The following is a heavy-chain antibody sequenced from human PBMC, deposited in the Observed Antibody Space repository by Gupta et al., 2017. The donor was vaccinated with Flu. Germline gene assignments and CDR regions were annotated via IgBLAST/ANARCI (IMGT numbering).Heavy chain of an antibody. V-gene: IGHV1-46*01. D-gene: IGHD3-16*02. CDR1: GSTFITCY. J-gene: IGHJ3*01. CDR3: ARDNDGTGYSAFDL. Sequence: QMQLVQSGAEVKKPGASVKISCKAYGSTFITCYIHWVRQAPGQRPEWMGLFNPDGGTTRYSQNFHDRVIMTRDMSTSTVFMNLSSLRSEDTAVDYCARDNDGTGYSAFDLWGQGTMVTVSS. CDR2: FNPDGGTT.